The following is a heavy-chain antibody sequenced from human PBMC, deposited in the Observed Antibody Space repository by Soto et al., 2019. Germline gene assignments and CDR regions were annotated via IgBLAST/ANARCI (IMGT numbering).Heavy chain of an antibody. CDR2: IYYSGGT. V-gene: IGHV4-59*01. D-gene: IGHD3-10*01. Sequence: PSETLSLTCTVSGGSIRNYGWSWIRQSPGKGLEWIGYIYYSGGTNYNPSLKSRVTFSVDTSENQVSLLLYYVTAADTAVYYCAGNMARPYFFHYWGQGALVTVSS. CDR3: AGNMARPYFFHY. CDR1: GGSIRNYG. J-gene: IGHJ4*02.